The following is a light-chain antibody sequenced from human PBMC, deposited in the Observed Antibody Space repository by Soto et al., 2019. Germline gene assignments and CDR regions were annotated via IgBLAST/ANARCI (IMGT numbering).Light chain of an antibody. J-gene: IGKJ5*01. Sequence: EIVMTKSAATLSVSPGERATLSCRASQSVSRSLAWYQQKPGQAPRLLIYGASTRATGIPARFSGSGSGTEFTLTISSLQSEDLAVYYCQQYNNWPPITFGQGTRLEIK. CDR1: QSVSRS. CDR2: GAS. V-gene: IGKV3-15*01. CDR3: QQYNNWPPIT.